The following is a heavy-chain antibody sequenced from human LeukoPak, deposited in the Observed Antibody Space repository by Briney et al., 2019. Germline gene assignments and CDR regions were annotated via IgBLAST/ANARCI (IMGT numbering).Heavy chain of an antibody. D-gene: IGHD6-6*01. CDR1: GGSTSSGGYS. J-gene: IGHJ6*03. V-gene: IGHV4-30-2*01. Sequence: SETLSLTCAVSGGSTSSGGYSWSWIRQPPGKGLEWIGYIYHSGSTSYNPSLKSRVTISVDRSKNQFSLKLSSVTAADTAVYYCAREYSSSHYYYYMDVWGKGTTVTVSS. CDR3: AREYSSSHYYYYMDV. CDR2: IYHSGST.